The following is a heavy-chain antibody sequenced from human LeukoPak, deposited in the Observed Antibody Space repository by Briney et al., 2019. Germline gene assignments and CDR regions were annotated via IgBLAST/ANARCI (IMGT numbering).Heavy chain of an antibody. V-gene: IGHV1-2*02. Sequence: ASVKVSCKASGYTFTGYFMHWVRQAPGQGLEWMGWIDPGSGGTNYAQVFQGRVTVTRDKSISTAYMELSSLRSDDTAVYYCARVHRAGGWTLALDPWGQGTLVTVSS. CDR3: ARVHRAGGWTLALDP. D-gene: IGHD5-12*01. CDR1: GYTFTGYF. CDR2: IDPGSGGT. J-gene: IGHJ5*02.